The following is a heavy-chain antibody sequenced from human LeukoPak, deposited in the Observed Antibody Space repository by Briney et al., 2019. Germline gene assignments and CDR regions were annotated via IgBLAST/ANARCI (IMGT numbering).Heavy chain of an antibody. Sequence: PSETLSLTCTISGGSVSDYYWSWIRQPPGKGLEWIGYIYYSGSTNYNPSLKSRVTISVDTSKNQFSLKLSSVTAADTAVYYCARVGLLKGHDAFDIWGQGTMVTVSS. CDR3: ARVGLLKGHDAFDI. D-gene: IGHD3-10*01. J-gene: IGHJ3*02. CDR2: IYYSGST. V-gene: IGHV4-59*02. CDR1: GGSVSDYY.